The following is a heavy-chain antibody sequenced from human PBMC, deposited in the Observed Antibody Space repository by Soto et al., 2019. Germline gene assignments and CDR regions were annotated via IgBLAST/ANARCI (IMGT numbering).Heavy chain of an antibody. V-gene: IGHV1-2*04. J-gene: IGHJ6*02. CDR1: GYTFTGYY. CDR3: ARADPPSYYYGMDV. CDR2: INPNSGGT. Sequence: ASVKVSCKASGYTFTGYYMHWVRQAPGQGLEWMGWINPNSGGTNYAQKFQDWVTMTRDTSISTAYMELSRLRSDDTAVYYCARADPPSYYYGMDVWGQGTTVTVSS.